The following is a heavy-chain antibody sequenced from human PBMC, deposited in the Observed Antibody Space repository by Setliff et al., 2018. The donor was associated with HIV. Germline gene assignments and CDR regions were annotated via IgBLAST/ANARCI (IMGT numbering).Heavy chain of an antibody. D-gene: IGHD6-6*01. J-gene: IGHJ5*02. V-gene: IGHV4-59*01. CDR1: GGSISSYY. CDR2: IYYSGST. Sequence: SETLSLTCTVPGGSISSYYWSWIRQPPGKGLEWIGYIYYSGSTNYNPSLKSRVTISVDTSKNQFSLKLSPVTAADTAVYYCARDQSIAARYLSDPWGQGTLVTVSS. CDR3: ARDQSIAARYLSDP.